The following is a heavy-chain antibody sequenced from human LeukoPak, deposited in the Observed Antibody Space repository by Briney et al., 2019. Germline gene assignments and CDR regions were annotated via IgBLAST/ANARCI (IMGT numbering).Heavy chain of an antibody. CDR3: AAVPHYDILTGYRDY. V-gene: IGHV1-18*01. CDR2: ISAYNGNT. D-gene: IGHD3-9*01. J-gene: IGHJ4*02. CDR1: GYTFTSYG. Sequence: ASVKVSCKASGYTFTSYGISWVRQAPGQGLEWMGWISAYNGNTNYAQKLQGRVTMTTDTSTSTAYMELRSLRSDDTAVYYCAAVPHYDILTGYRDYWGQGTLVTVSS.